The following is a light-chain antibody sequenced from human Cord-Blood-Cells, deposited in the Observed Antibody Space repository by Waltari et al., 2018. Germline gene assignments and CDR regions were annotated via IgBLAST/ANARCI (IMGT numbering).Light chain of an antibody. Sequence: QSVLTQPPSVSGAPAQRVTISCTGSSSTIGAGYDVHWYQQLPGTAPKLLIYGNSNRPSGVPDRFSGSKSGTSASLAITGLQAEDEADYYCQSYDSSLSGYVFGTGTKVTVL. CDR3: QSYDSSLSGYV. CDR2: GNS. V-gene: IGLV1-40*01. CDR1: SSTIGAGYD. J-gene: IGLJ1*01.